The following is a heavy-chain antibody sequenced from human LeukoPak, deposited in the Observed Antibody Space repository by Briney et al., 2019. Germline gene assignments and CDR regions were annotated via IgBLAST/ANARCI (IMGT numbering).Heavy chain of an antibody. CDR1: GIYD. V-gene: IGHV3-9*01. J-gene: IGHJ4*02. Sequence: GGSLRLSCAASGIYDMSWVRQAPGKGLEWVSGISWNSGSIGYADSVKGRFTISRDNAKNSLYLQMNSLRAEDTAVYYCARGFPDSSVYWGQGTLVTVSS. CDR3: ARGFPDSSVY. CDR2: ISWNSGSI. D-gene: IGHD6-19*01.